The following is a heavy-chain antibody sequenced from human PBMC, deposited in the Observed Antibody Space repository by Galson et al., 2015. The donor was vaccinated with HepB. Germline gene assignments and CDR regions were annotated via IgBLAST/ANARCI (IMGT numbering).Heavy chain of an antibody. J-gene: IGHJ4*02. CDR1: GGSISSYY. CDR2: IYYSGST. D-gene: IGHD1-1*01. CDR3: ARGGDNWNDGFVDLNY. V-gene: IGHV4-30-4*08. Sequence: TLSLTCTVSGGSISSYYWSWIRQHPGKGLEWIGYIYYSGSTYYNPSLKSRVTISVDTSKNQFSLKLSSVTAADTAVYYCARGGDNWNDGFVDLNYWGQGTLVTVSS.